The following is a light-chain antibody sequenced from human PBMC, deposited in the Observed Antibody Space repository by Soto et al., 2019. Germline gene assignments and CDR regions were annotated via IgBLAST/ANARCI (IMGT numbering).Light chain of an antibody. CDR2: DVS. CDR3: CSYAGSYSYV. J-gene: IGLJ1*01. V-gene: IGLV2-11*01. CDR1: SSDVGGYNY. Sequence: QSVLTQPRSVSGSPGQSVTISCTGTSSDVGGYNYVSWYQEQPGKAPKLMIYDVSKRPSGVPDRFSGSKSGNTASLTISGLQAEDEADYYCCSYAGSYSYVFGPGTKVPVL.